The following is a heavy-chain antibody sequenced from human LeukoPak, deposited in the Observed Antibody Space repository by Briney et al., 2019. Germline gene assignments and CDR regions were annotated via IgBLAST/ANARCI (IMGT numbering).Heavy chain of an antibody. V-gene: IGHV3-7*03. CDR1: GFTFSTYW. J-gene: IGHJ4*02. CDR3: ARGPNTVTTPPFQG. D-gene: IGHD4-17*01. Sequence: GGSLRLSCAASGFTFSTYWMSWVRQAPGKGLEWVANIKQDGGEKYYVDSVKGRFTISRDNAKNSLYLLMNTLRAEDTAVYYCARGPNTVTTPPFQGWGQGTLVTVSS. CDR2: IKQDGGEK.